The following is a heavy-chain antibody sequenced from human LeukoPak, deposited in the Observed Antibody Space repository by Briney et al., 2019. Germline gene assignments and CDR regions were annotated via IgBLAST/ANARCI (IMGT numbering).Heavy chain of an antibody. J-gene: IGHJ1*01. CDR1: GGSISSSNW. CDR3: ARGPSYFQH. CDR2: IYYSGST. Sequence: SGTLSLTCAVSGGSISSSNWWSWVRQPPGKGLEWIGYIYYSGSTNYNPSLKSRVTISVDTSKNQFSLKLNSVTPEDTAVYYCARGPSYFQHWGQGTLVTVSS. V-gene: IGHV4-4*02.